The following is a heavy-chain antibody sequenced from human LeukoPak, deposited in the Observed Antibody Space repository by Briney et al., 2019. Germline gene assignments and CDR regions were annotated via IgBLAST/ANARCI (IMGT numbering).Heavy chain of an antibody. CDR1: GFTFSSYS. CDR2: IKQDGGET. J-gene: IGHJ2*01. CDR3: ATSNYGDFDWYFDL. Sequence: GGSLRLSCAASGFTFSSYSMNWVRQAPGKGLEWVANIKQDGGETYYVDSVKGRFTISRDNAKNSLYLQMNSLRAEDTAVYYCATSNYGDFDWYFDLWGRGTLVTVSS. V-gene: IGHV3-7*01. D-gene: IGHD4-17*01.